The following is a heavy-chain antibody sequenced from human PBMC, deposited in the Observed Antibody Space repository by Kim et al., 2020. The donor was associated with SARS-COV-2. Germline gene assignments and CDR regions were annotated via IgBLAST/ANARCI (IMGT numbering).Heavy chain of an antibody. D-gene: IGHD3-9*01. Sequence: GGSLRLSCAASGFTFSSYAMHWVRQAPGKGLEWVAVISYDGSNKYYAASVKGRFTISRDNSKNTLYLQMNSLRAEDTAVYYCARDLRYYDILTGYFSPIVYYYYGMDVWGQGTTVTVSS. CDR1: GFTFSSYA. CDR3: ARDLRYYDILTGYFSPIVYYYYGMDV. V-gene: IGHV3-30*04. J-gene: IGHJ6*02. CDR2: ISYDGSNK.